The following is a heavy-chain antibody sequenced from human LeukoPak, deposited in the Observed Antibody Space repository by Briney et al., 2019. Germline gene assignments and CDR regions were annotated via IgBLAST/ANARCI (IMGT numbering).Heavy chain of an antibody. CDR2: MNPNSGNT. D-gene: IGHD6-19*01. J-gene: IGHJ6*03. CDR1: GYNFTRYD. Sequence: ASVKVSCKASGYNFTRYDINWVRQATGQGLEWMGWMNPNSGNTGYGQKFQGRVTMTRDMSTSTVYMELSSLRSEDTAVYYCARGGIAVAGTPPKGYYYYYMDVWGKGTTVTVSS. V-gene: IGHV1-8*01. CDR3: ARGGIAVAGTPPKGYYYYYMDV.